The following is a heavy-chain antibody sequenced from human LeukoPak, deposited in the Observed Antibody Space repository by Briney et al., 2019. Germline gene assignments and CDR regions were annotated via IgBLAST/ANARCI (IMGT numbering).Heavy chain of an antibody. CDR1: GFTFSSYS. CDR3: ARDVNYYDSSGYLY. D-gene: IGHD3-22*01. Sequence: GGSLRLSCAASGFTFSSYSMNWVRQAPGKGPEWVSYISSSSSTIYYADSVKGRFTISRDNAKNSLYLQMNSLRAEDTAVYYCARDVNYYDSSGYLYWGQGTLVTVSS. V-gene: IGHV3-48*04. CDR2: ISSSSSTI. J-gene: IGHJ4*02.